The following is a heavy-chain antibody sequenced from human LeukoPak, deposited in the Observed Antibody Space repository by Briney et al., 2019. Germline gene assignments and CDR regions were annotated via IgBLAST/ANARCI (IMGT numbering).Heavy chain of an antibody. D-gene: IGHD2-15*01. CDR1: GGSIGSSSYY. Sequence: SETLSLTCTVSGGSIGSSSYYWGWIRQPPGKGLEWIGSIYYSGSTYYNPSLKSRVTISVDTSKNQFSLKLSSVTAADTAVYYCARGLGWHFDYWGQGTLVTVSS. J-gene: IGHJ4*02. CDR3: ARGLGWHFDY. CDR2: IYYSGST. V-gene: IGHV4-39*01.